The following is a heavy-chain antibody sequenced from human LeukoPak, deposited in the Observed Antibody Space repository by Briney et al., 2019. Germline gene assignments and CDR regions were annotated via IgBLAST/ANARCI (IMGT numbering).Heavy chain of an antibody. CDR1: GFTFSSYA. CDR2: VSYNGGST. J-gene: IGHJ5*02. Sequence: GGSLRLSCAASGFTFSSYAMHWVRQAPGKGLEYVSAVSYNGGSTYYANSVKGRFTISRDNSKNTLYLQMGSLRAEDMAVYYCARFRFCSTTTCYTSPTWFDPWGQGTLVTVSS. V-gene: IGHV3-64*01. CDR3: ARFRFCSTTTCYTSPTWFDP. D-gene: IGHD2-2*02.